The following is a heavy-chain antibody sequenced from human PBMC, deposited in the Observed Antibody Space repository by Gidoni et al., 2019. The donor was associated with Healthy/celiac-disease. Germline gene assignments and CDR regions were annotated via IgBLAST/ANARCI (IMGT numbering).Heavy chain of an antibody. Sequence: EVQLLESGGGLVQLGGSLRLSCAASGFTLRIYAMSWVRQAPGKGLEWVSAISGSGGSTYYADSVKGRFTISRDNSKNTLYLQMNSLRAEDTAVYYCAIWGNWNDAGSGSGFDYWGQGTLVTVSS. J-gene: IGHJ4*02. CDR1: GFTLRIYA. V-gene: IGHV3-23*01. CDR3: AIWGNWNDAGSGSGFDY. CDR2: ISGSGGST. D-gene: IGHD1-20*01.